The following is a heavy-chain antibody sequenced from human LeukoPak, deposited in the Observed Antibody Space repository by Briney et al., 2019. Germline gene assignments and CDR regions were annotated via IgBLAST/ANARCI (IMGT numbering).Heavy chain of an antibody. CDR3: ARDPDSRGYYDY. CDR1: GFSFSNSY. Sequence: PGGSLRLSCAASGFSFSNSYMSWIRQAPGKGLEWISYISSSTGTIIHYADSVQGRFTISRDNAKNSLYLQMNSLRAEDTAVYYCARDPDSRGYYDYWGQGTLVTVSS. D-gene: IGHD3-22*01. J-gene: IGHJ4*02. CDR2: ISSSTGTII. V-gene: IGHV3-11*04.